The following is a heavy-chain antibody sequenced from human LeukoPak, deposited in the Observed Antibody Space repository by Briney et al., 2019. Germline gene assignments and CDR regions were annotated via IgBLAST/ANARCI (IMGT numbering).Heavy chain of an antibody. CDR1: GYSFTSYW. V-gene: IGHV5-51*01. CDR2: IYPGDSDT. CDR3: ARYYCTGGVCPTYFDY. D-gene: IGHD2-8*02. Sequence: GESLKISCKGSGYSFTSYWIGWVRQMPGKGLEWMGIIYPGDSDTRYSPSFQGQVTISADKSISTAYLQWSSLKTSDTAMYFCARYYCTGGVCPTYFDYWGQGTLVTVSS. J-gene: IGHJ4*02.